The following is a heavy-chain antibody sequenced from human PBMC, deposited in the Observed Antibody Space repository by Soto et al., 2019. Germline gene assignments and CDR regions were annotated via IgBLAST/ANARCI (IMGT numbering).Heavy chain of an antibody. CDR3: ATSRDIVVVGGAFDI. D-gene: IGHD2-15*01. V-gene: IGHV5-51*03. CDR2: IYPGDSDT. J-gene: IGHJ3*02. Sequence: EVQLVQSGAEVKKPGESLKISCKGPGSSFTSSWIGWVRQMPGKGLEWMGIIYPGDSDTRYSPSFQGQVTISADKSISTAYLQWSSLKASDTAMYYCATSRDIVVVGGAFDIWGQGTMVTVSS. CDR1: GSSFTSSW.